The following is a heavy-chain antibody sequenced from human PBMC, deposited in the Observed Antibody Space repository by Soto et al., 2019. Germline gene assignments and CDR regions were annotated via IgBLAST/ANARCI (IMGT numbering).Heavy chain of an antibody. D-gene: IGHD5-12*01. J-gene: IGHJ4*02. Sequence: SETLSLTCTFSGYYISASSWSWVRQPPGKGLEWIGNIHYNGNTKYNPSLKSRVTMSVDTSKSQFSLKLISVTAADTAKYFCAREGNLGRWLQPLDFWGQGTLVTVSS. CDR1: GYYISASS. CDR2: IHYNGNT. CDR3: AREGNLGRWLQPLDF. V-gene: IGHV4-59*01.